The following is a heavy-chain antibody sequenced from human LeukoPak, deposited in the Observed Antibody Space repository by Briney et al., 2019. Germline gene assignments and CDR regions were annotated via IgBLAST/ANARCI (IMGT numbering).Heavy chain of an antibody. CDR2: IYTSGST. V-gene: IGHV4-4*07. J-gene: IGHJ4*02. CDR3: ASLNWSGYLDY. D-gene: IGHD3-3*01. CDR1: GGSISSYY. Sequence: KTSETLSLTCTVSGGSISSYYWSWIRQPAGKGLEWIGRIYTSGSTNYNPSLKSRVTMTVDTSKKQFSLKLSSVTAADTAVYYCASLNWSGYLDYWGQGTLVTVSS.